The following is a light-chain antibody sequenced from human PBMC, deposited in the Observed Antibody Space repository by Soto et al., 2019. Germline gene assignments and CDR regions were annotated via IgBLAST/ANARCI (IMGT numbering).Light chain of an antibody. CDR3: QQYDTSPRT. CDR2: GAS. CDR1: QSVSSNR. V-gene: IGKV3-20*01. Sequence: EIVLTQSPDTLSLSPGERATLSCRASQSVSSNRLAWNQQKPGQAPRLLIYGASTRATGIPDRFSGSGSGTDFTLTISRLEPADFAAYYCQQYDTSPRTFGQGTKVEI. J-gene: IGKJ1*01.